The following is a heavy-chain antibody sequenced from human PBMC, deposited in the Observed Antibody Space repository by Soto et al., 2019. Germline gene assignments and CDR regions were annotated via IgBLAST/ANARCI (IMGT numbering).Heavy chain of an antibody. J-gene: IGHJ3*02. Sequence: GGSLRLSCAASGFTVSSNYMSWVRQAPGKGLEWVSVIYSGGSTYYADSVKGRFTISRHNSKNTLYLQMNSLRAEDTAVYYCARVDIDRGYCSGGSCSGAFDIWGQGTMVTVSS. D-gene: IGHD2-15*01. CDR1: GFTVSSNY. V-gene: IGHV3-53*04. CDR3: ARVDIDRGYCSGGSCSGAFDI. CDR2: IYSGGST.